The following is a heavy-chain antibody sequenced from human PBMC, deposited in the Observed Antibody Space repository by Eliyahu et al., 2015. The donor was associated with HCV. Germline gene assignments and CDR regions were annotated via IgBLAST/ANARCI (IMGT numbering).Heavy chain of an antibody. CDR3: ARDLSASNWPNFYLGMDV. J-gene: IGHJ6*02. CDR1: XXTXSTYI. V-gene: IGHV1-69*08. D-gene: IGHD4-11*01. Sequence: QVQLVQSGAEVKXPGSXXKVSCRTSXXTXSTYIFNWVRQAPGQGXEWXGRIIPVLGTTVYAQTVQGRLTITADKSTATVYMELSSLTSEDTAVYYCARDLSASNWPNFYLGMDVWGQGTTITVSS. CDR2: IIPVLGTT.